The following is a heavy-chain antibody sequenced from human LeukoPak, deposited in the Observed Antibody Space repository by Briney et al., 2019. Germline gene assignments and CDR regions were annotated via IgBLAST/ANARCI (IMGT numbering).Heavy chain of an antibody. J-gene: IGHJ4*02. CDR1: GGSISSYY. CDR3: AREGPHDSDNLPFDY. Sequence: SETLSLTCTVSGGSISSYYWSWIRQPAGKGLDWIGRIYTSGSTNYNPSLKSRVTMSVDTSKNQFSLNLSSVSAADTALYYCAREGPHDSDNLPFDYWGQGTLVTVSS. V-gene: IGHV4-4*07. CDR2: IYTSGST. D-gene: IGHD3-22*01.